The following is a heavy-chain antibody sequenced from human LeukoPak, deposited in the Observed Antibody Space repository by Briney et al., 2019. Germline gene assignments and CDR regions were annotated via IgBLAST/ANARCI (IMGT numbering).Heavy chain of an antibody. J-gene: IGHJ4*02. CDR1: GGSFSGYY. CDR2: INHSGST. CDR3: ARALLSQLSLLIDY. D-gene: IGHD5-18*01. Sequence: SETLSLTCAVYGGSFSGYYWNWIRQPPGKGLEWIGEINHSGSTNYNPSLKSRVTISVDKSKNQFSLKLSSVTAADTAVYYCARALLSQLSLLIDYWGQGTLVTVSS. V-gene: IGHV4-34*01.